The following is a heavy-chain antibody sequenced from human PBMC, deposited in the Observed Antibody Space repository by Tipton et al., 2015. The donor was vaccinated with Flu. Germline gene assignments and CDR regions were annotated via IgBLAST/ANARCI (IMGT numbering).Heavy chain of an antibody. Sequence: QVQLVQSGAEVKKPGASVKVSCKTSGYTFTDYYIHWARQAPGQGLEWMGWINPISGGTYYAQRFQDRVTMTRDTSITTAYMELTSLRSDDTAVYFCARGALAGTPIRFYYWGQGTLVTVSS. CDR3: ARGALAGTPIRFYY. V-gene: IGHV1-2*02. D-gene: IGHD6-19*01. J-gene: IGHJ4*02. CDR1: GYTFTDYY. CDR2: INPISGGT.